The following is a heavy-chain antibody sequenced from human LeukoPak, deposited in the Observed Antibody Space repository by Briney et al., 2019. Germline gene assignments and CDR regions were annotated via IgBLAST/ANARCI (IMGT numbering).Heavy chain of an antibody. D-gene: IGHD1-1*01. Sequence: GGSLRLSCAASGFTFSSSAMSWVRQAPGKGLEWVSGISGSGGTTHYADSVKGRFTISRDNAKNSLYLQMNSLRAEDTAVYYCARDIGSGTTGTTGVLVNWGQGTLVAVSS. CDR1: GFTFSSSA. CDR2: ISGSGGTT. CDR3: ARDIGSGTTGTTGVLVN. V-gene: IGHV3-23*01. J-gene: IGHJ4*02.